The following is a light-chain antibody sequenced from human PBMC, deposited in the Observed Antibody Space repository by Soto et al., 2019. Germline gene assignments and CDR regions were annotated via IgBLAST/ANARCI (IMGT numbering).Light chain of an antibody. V-gene: IGKV3-15*01. CDR2: GAS. Sequence: EIVMTPSPATLSVYPGERATLSCRASQSVSSNLAWYQQKPGQAPRLLIYGASTRATGIPARFSGSGSGTEFTLTISSLQSEDFAVYYCQQYNNWPLTFGQGTKVDIK. J-gene: IGKJ1*01. CDR1: QSVSSN. CDR3: QQYNNWPLT.